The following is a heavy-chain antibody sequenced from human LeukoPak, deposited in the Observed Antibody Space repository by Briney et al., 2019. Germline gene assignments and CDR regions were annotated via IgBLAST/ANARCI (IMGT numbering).Heavy chain of an antibody. V-gene: IGHV4-34*01. D-gene: IGHD6-13*01. CDR3: ARARRGYSSSCGAFDY. J-gene: IGHJ4*02. CDR2: INHSGST. Sequence: SETLSLTCAVYGGSFSGYYWSWIRQPPGKGLEWIGEINHSGSTNYNPSLKSRVTISVDTSKNQFSLKLSSVTAADTAVYYCARARRGYSSSCGAFDYWGQGTLVTVSS. CDR1: GGSFSGYY.